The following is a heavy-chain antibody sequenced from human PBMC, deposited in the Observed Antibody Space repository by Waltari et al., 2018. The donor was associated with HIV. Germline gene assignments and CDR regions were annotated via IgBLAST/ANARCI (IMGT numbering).Heavy chain of an antibody. V-gene: IGHV4-34*01. CDR1: GGSFSGYY. CDR2: INHSGST. Sequence: QVQLQQWGAGLLKPSETLSLTCAVYGGSFSGYYWSWIRQPPGKGLEWIGEINHSGSTNYNPSLKSRVTISVDTSKNQFSLKLSSVTAADTAVYYCASDPVNSSDGDYWGQGTLVTVSS. J-gene: IGHJ4*02. CDR3: ASDPVNSSDGDY. D-gene: IGHD6-19*01.